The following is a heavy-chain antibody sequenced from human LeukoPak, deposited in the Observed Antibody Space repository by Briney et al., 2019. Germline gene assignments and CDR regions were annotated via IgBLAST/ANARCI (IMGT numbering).Heavy chain of an antibody. Sequence: GGSLRLSCAASGFTFSSYSMNWIRQAPGKGLEWVSSISSSSSYIYYADSVKGRFTISRDNAKNSLYLQMNSLRAEDTAVYYCARVGSDDILTGYWSPNWFDPWGQGTLVTVSS. CDR1: GFTFSSYS. D-gene: IGHD3-9*01. J-gene: IGHJ5*02. CDR3: ARVGSDDILTGYWSPNWFDP. V-gene: IGHV3-21*01. CDR2: ISSSSSYI.